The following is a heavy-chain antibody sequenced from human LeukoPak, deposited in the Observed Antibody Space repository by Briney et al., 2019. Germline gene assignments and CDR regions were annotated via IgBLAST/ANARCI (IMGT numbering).Heavy chain of an antibody. V-gene: IGHV3-30*03. D-gene: IGHD2-2*03. Sequence: GGSLRLSCAASGFTFSTYNMNWVRQAPVKALEWVAFISYNGNQKYGDSVKGRFTISRDNSKNTLYLQVNGLRPEDTAVYYCARDPLDISRWTNAFDIWGQGTMVSVSS. CDR3: ARDPLDISRWTNAFDI. CDR1: GFTFSTYN. J-gene: IGHJ3*02. CDR2: ISYNGNQ.